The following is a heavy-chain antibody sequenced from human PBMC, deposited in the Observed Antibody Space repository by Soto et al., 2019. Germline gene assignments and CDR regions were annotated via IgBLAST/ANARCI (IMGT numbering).Heavy chain of an antibody. CDR1: GGSFSGYY. Sequence: QVQLQQWGAGEMRPLETLSLTCGVSGGSFSGYYWAWIRQSPGNGLEWIGELNDRGSINYNPSLKSRVSISVDTSKNHYSLNLRSVTAADTAVYYCARESHDILTGPPWVWYFDLWGRGTLVTVSS. D-gene: IGHD3-9*01. CDR2: LNDRGSI. CDR3: ARESHDILTGPPWVWYFDL. J-gene: IGHJ2*01. V-gene: IGHV4-34*01.